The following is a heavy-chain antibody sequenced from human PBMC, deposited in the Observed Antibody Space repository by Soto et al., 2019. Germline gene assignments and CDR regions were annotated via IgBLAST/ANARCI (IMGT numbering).Heavy chain of an antibody. CDR2: MNPNSGNT. CDR1: GYTFTSYD. J-gene: IGHJ5*02. D-gene: IGHD2-21*01. Sequence: QVQLVQSGAEVKKPGASVKVSCKASGYTFTSYDINWVRQATGQGREWMGWMNPNSGNTGYAQKFQGRVTMTRNTYIRTAYMELRNLRSEDTAVYYCASFVVVNQTSQGFDPWGQGTLVTVSS. CDR3: ASFVVVNQTSQGFDP. V-gene: IGHV1-8*01.